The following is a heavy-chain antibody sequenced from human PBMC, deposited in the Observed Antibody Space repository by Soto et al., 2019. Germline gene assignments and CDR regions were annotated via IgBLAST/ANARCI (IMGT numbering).Heavy chain of an antibody. Sequence: EVQLVESGGGLVQPGGSLRLSCAASGFTFSSYEMNWVRQAPGKGLEWVSYISSSGSTIYYADSVKGRFTISRDNSKNTLYLQMNSLRAEDTAVYYCAKDRERDAWYEDYWGQGTLVTVSS. CDR1: GFTFSSYE. CDR3: AKDRERDAWYEDY. D-gene: IGHD6-13*01. CDR2: ISSSGSTI. J-gene: IGHJ4*02. V-gene: IGHV3-48*03.